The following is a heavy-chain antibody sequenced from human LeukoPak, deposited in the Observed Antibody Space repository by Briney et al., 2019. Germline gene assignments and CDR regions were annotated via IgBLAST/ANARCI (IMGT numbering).Heavy chain of an antibody. J-gene: IGHJ6*03. CDR1: AFTFRSYT. D-gene: IGHD2-21*01. CDR2: ISSSSSYI. Sequence: GGSLRLSCAASAFTFRSYTMKWLRQAPGKGLEWVSSISSSSSYIYYADSVKGRFTISRDNAKNSLYLQMNSLRAEDTAVYYCARDLWHIARYGHYMDVWGKGTTVTISS. CDR3: ARDLWHIARYGHYMDV. V-gene: IGHV3-21*01.